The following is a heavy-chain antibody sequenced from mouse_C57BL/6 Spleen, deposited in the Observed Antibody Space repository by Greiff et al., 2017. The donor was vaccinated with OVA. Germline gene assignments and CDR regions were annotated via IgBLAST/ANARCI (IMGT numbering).Heavy chain of an antibody. J-gene: IGHJ1*01. Sequence: VQLHQSGAELMKPGASVKLSCKATGYTFTGYWIEWVKQRPGHGLEWIGEILPGSGSTNYNEKFKGRATFTAATSSNTAYMQLSSLTTEDSAIYYCGGRVVAEIYWYLDVWGPGTTLTVSS. CDR1: GYTFTGYW. D-gene: IGHD1-1*01. CDR3: GGRVVAEIYWYLDV. V-gene: IGHV1-9*01. CDR2: ILPGSGST.